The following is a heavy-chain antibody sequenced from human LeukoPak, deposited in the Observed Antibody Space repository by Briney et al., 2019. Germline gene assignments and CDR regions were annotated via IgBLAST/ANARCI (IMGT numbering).Heavy chain of an antibody. V-gene: IGHV3-7*01. CDR2: IKQDGSEK. CDR3: ARDTNLYYDFWSGYYWFDP. J-gene: IGHJ5*02. Sequence: GGSLRLSCAASGFTFSSYWMSWVRQAPGKGLEWVANIKQDGSEKYYVDSAKGRFTISRDNAKNSLYLQMNSLRAEDTAVYYCARDTNLYYDFWSGYYWFDPWGQGTLVTVSS. D-gene: IGHD3-3*01. CDR1: GFTFSSYW.